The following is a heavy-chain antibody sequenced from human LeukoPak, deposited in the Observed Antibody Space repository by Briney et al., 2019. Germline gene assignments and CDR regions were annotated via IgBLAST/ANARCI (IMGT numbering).Heavy chain of an antibody. CDR3: ARERTPGSGYGVDY. V-gene: IGHV1-2*02. Sequence: GASVKVSCKASGYTFTGYYMHWVRQAPGQGREWMGWINPNSGGTNYAQKFQGRVTMTGDRSISTAYMELSRLRSDDTAVYYCARERTPGSGYGVDYWGQGTVVTVSS. D-gene: IGHD6-25*01. CDR1: GYTFTGYY. CDR2: INPNSGGT. J-gene: IGHJ4*02.